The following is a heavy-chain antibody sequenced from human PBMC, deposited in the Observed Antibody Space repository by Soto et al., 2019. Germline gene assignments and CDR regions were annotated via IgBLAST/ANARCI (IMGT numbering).Heavy chain of an antibody. Sequence: PGGSLRLSFAASGFTFSSYSMNWVRQAPGKGLEWVSYISSSSSTIYYADSVKGRFTISRDNAKNSLYLQMNRLRDEDTAVYYCAKETPYDFWSGYLGIFGMDVWGHGTTVTVSS. CDR3: AKETPYDFWSGYLGIFGMDV. V-gene: IGHV3-48*02. CDR1: GFTFSSYS. D-gene: IGHD3-3*01. CDR2: ISSSSSTI. J-gene: IGHJ6*02.